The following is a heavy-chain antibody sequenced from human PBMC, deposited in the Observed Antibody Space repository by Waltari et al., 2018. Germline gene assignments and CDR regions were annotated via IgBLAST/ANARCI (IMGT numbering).Heavy chain of an antibody. Sequence: QVQLQESGPGLVKPSETLSLPCAVSGYSISSGYYWGWIRQPPGKGLEWIGSIYHSGSTYYNPSLKSRVTISVDTSKNQFSLKLSSVTAADTAVYYCARLGITMVQGVIRDYWGQGTLVTVSS. V-gene: IGHV4-38-2*01. CDR1: GYSISSGYY. J-gene: IGHJ4*02. CDR2: IYHSGST. D-gene: IGHD3-10*01. CDR3: ARLGITMVQGVIRDY.